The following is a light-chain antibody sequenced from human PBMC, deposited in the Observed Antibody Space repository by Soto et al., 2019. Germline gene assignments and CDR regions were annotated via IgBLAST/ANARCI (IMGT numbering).Light chain of an antibody. CDR2: DNN. J-gene: IGLJ1*01. V-gene: IGLV1-51*01. CDR1: SSNIGNNY. CDR3: GTWDSSLSAHV. Sequence: QSVLKQPPSVSAAPGQKVAISCSGSSSNIGNNYVSWYQQLPGTAPKLLICDNNKRPSGIPDRFSGSKSGTSATLGITGLQTGDEADYYCGTWDSSLSAHVFGTGTKLTVL.